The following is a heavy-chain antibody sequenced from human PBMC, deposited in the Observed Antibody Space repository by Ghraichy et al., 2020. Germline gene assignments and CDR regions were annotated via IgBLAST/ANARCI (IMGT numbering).Heavy chain of an antibody. CDR1: GFSFSNAW. J-gene: IGHJ4*02. V-gene: IGHV3-7*01. CDR3: ARDPHYGAIDY. Sequence: GGSLRLSCAASGFSFSNAWMTWVRQAPGKGLEWVADISQGGSDKYYLDSVKGRFSISRDDARNSLYLQMDSLRAEDTAVYYCARDPHYGAIDYWGQGTLVSVSS. CDR2: ISQGGSDK. D-gene: IGHD3-10*01.